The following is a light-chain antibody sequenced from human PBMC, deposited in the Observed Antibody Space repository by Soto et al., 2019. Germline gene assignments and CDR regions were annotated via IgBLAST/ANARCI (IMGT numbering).Light chain of an antibody. Sequence: DIVMTQSPRSLPVTPGEPASISCRSSQSLLHSNGYTYLDWYLQKPGQSPQLLIYLGSNRASGVPDRFSGSGSGTDFTLKISRVEAEDVGVYYCMQALQTAWTFGQGTKVDIK. V-gene: IGKV2-28*01. CDR2: LGS. CDR1: QSLLHSNGYTY. J-gene: IGKJ1*01. CDR3: MQALQTAWT.